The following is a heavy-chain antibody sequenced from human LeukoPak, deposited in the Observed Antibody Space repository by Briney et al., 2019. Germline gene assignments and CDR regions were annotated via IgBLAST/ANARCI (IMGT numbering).Heavy chain of an antibody. J-gene: IGHJ3*02. CDR3: ARTPIHSYDSGKPWWTGFDI. D-gene: IGHD3-10*01. CDR2: ISYSGVT. V-gene: IGHV4-59*01. CDR1: CGYLSGYS. Sequence: SETLSLTCTDSCGYLSGYSWIWIRLPPGTPQEPIRPISYSGVTKYKPSLQSRVTMSLDASNSQFSLKLSSVTAADTAMYYCARTPIHSYDSGKPWWTGFDIWGQGAMVTVSS.